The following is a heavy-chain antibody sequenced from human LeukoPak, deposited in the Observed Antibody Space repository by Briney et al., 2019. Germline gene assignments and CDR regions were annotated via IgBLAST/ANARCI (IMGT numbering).Heavy chain of an antibody. Sequence: GGSLRLSCAASRFTFSSNAMSWVRQAPGKGLEWVSTVSGSGDATYYAESVKGRFTISRDNSKNTLYLQMNSLRAGDTAVYYCAKDVGYCGSTSCYFSYWGQGTLVTVAS. CDR2: VSGSGDAT. J-gene: IGHJ4*02. D-gene: IGHD2-2*01. CDR3: AKDVGYCGSTSCYFSY. V-gene: IGHV3-23*01. CDR1: RFTFSSNA.